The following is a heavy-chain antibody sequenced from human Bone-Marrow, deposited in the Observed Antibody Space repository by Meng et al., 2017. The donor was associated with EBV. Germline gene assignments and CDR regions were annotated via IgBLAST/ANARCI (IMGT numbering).Heavy chain of an antibody. CDR2: IYCDAYN. CDR1: AFSLNPSRAG. V-gene: IGHV2-5*02. Sequence: RTFAAFSLNPSRAGVGWSPRPPRQTLDCLALIYCDAYNRYRPSLKSRLTITKDSSKNQVVLTMTNLDPVATATYSCAHRPVRRFTWFDPWRQGTLVTVSS. J-gene: IGHJ5*02. D-gene: IGHD3-10*01. CDR3: AHRPVRRFTWFDP.